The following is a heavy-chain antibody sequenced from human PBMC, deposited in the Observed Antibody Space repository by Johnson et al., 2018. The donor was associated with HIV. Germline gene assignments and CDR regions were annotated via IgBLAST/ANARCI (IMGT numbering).Heavy chain of an antibody. Sequence: VQLVESGGGLVQPGGSLRLSCAASGFTVSSNYMSWVRQAPGKGLEWVSVIYSGGTTYYADSVKGRFTISRDNSKNTLYLQMNRLRAEDTAVYYCASASTVVDAFDIWGQGTMVTVSS. CDR3: ASASTVVDAFDI. CDR2: IYSGGTT. D-gene: IGHD4-23*01. V-gene: IGHV3-66*01. CDR1: GFTVSSNY. J-gene: IGHJ3*02.